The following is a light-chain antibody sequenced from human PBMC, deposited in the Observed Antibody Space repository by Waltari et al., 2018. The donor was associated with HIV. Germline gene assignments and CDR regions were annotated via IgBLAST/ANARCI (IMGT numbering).Light chain of an antibody. CDR1: SPNIGRNY. J-gene: IGLJ1*01. CDR2: SNN. V-gene: IGLV1-47*02. Sequence: QSVLTQPPSASGTPGQRVTISCSGSSPNIGRNYVYWYQQLPGTAPKLLIYSNNQRASALPDRFSGSKSGASASLAISGLRSEDEADYYCAAWNDSLGGYVFGTGTKVTV. CDR3: AAWNDSLGGYV.